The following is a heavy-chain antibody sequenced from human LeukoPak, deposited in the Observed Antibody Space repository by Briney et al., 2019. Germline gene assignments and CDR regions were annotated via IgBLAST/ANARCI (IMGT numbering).Heavy chain of an antibody. CDR1: VGTFSSYT. CDR3: ARRTGGSAAGRRGNWFYP. CDR2: IIPIFGTA. Sequence: ASVKVSCTASVGTFSSYTISWVPEAPGQGLECMGGIIPIFGTANYAQKFQGRVTITANESTSTAYMELSSLRSADTAASYCARRTGGSAAGRRGNWFYPRGHGTLVTVSS. V-gene: IGHV1-69*01. J-gene: IGHJ5*02. D-gene: IGHD6-13*01.